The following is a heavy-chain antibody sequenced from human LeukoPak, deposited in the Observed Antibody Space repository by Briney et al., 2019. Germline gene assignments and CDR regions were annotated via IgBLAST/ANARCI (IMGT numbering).Heavy chain of an antibody. J-gene: IGHJ4*02. CDR1: GFTFSSYW. CDR2: IKLDGSEK. D-gene: IGHD1-1*01. Sequence: PGGSLRLSCAASGFTFSSYWMSWVRQAPGRGLEWVANIKLDGSEKWYADSVKGRFTISRDNAKTSLFMQMNSLRAEDTAVYYCARDAWNDRYFDYWGQGTLATVSS. CDR3: ARDAWNDRYFDY. V-gene: IGHV3-7*01.